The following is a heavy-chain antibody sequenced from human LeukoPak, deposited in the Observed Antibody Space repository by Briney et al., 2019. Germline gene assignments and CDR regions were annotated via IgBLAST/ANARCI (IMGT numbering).Heavy chain of an antibody. J-gene: IGHJ4*02. CDR1: GFTFSSYS. D-gene: IGHD6-19*01. CDR3: AKDSRGGAGTTAY. V-gene: IGHV3-21*04. CDR2: ISSSSSYI. Sequence: GGSLRLSCAASGFTFSSYSMNWVRQAPGKGLEWVSSISSSSSYIYYADSVKGRFTISRDNSKNTLYLQMNSLRAEDTAVYYCAKDSRGGAGTTAYWGQGTLVTVSS.